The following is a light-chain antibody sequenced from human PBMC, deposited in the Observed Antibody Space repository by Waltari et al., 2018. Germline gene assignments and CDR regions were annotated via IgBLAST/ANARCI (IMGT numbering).Light chain of an antibody. CDR2: AAS. CDR1: QYISTY. J-gene: IGKJ1*01. CDR3: QQSYDTPRT. Sequence: DFQMTQSPSSLSASVGARVTITCRASQYISTYLNWYQQKPGKGPKLLIYAASTLQSGVPSRFSGSGSGTDFTFTISSQQLEDFATYYCQQSYDTPRTFGQGTKVEVK. V-gene: IGKV1-39*01.